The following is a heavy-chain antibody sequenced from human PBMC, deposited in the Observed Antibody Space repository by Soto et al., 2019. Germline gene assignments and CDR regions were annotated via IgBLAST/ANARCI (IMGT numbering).Heavy chain of an antibody. CDR2: ISYDGSNK. J-gene: IGHJ4*02. CDR3: AKGDIVVPDY. D-gene: IGHD2-15*01. Sequence: PGGSLRLSCAASGFTFSSYGMHWVRQAPGKGLEWVAVISYDGSNKYYADSVKGRFTISRDNSKNTLYLQMNSLRAEDTAVYYCAKGDIVVPDYWGQGTLVTVSS. CDR1: GFTFSSYG. V-gene: IGHV3-30*18.